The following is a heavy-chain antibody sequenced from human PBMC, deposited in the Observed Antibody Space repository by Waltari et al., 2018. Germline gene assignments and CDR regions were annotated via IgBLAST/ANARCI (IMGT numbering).Heavy chain of an antibody. Sequence: QVQLQESGPGLVKPSETLSLTCTVPGGSISSYYWSWIRQPPGKGLEWIGYIYYSGSTNYNPSLKSRVTISVDTSKNQFSLKLSSVTAADTAVYYCARRIKKGAFDIWGQGTMVTVSS. CDR2: IYYSGST. V-gene: IGHV4-59*08. CDR1: GGSISSYY. J-gene: IGHJ3*02. CDR3: ARRIKKGAFDI.